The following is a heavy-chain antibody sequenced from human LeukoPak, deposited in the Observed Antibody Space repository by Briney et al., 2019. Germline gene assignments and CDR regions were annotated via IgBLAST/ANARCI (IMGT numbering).Heavy chain of an antibody. D-gene: IGHD2-15*01. V-gene: IGHV3-30-3*01. CDR2: ISYDGSNK. J-gene: IGHJ4*02. CDR3: AREDYSQIYFDY. CDR1: GFTFRNYA. Sequence: GGSLRLSCAASGFTFRNYAMHWVRQAPGKGLEWVAVISYDGSNKYYADSVKGRFTISRDNSKNTLYLQMNSLRAEDTAVYYCAREDYSQIYFDYWGLGTLVAV.